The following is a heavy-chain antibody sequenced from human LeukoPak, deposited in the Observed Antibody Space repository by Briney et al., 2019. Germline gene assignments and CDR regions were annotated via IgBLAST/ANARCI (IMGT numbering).Heavy chain of an antibody. CDR3: ARDQGMATDY. CDR1: GFTFSSYA. J-gene: IGHJ4*02. D-gene: IGHD5-24*01. Sequence: PGGSLRLSCAASGFTFSSYAMSWVRQAPGKGLEWVSYISSSSSTIYYADSVKGRFTISRDNAKNSLYLQMNSLRAEDTAVYYCARDQGMATDYWGQGTLVTVSS. V-gene: IGHV3-48*01. CDR2: ISSSSSTI.